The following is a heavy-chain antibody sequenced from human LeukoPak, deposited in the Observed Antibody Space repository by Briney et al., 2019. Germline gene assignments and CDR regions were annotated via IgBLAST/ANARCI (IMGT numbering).Heavy chain of an antibody. V-gene: IGHV3-30-3*01. CDR1: GFTFSSYA. D-gene: IGHD3-16*01. CDR2: ISYDGSNK. CDR3: AREPPGGGFDY. Sequence: GGSLRLSCAASGFTFSSYAMHWVRQAPGKGLEWVAVISYDGSNKYYADSVKGRFTISRDNSKNTLYLQMNSLRAEDTAVYYCAREPPGGGFDYWGQGTLVTVSS. J-gene: IGHJ4*02.